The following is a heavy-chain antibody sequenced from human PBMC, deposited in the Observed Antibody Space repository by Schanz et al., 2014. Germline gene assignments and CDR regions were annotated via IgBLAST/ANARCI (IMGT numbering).Heavy chain of an antibody. J-gene: IGHJ4*02. CDR3: ARDHTTESYYSAGPPIDY. V-gene: IGHV3-66*01. Sequence: EVHLLESGGGLVQPGGSLRLSCAASGFTFGDYAMTWVRQAPGKGLEWVSFIYIGGNTYYADSVKGRFTISRDNSKNTVYLQMNSLRAEDTAVYYCARDHTTESYYSAGPPIDYWGQGTLLTVSS. D-gene: IGHD1-26*01. CDR2: IYIGGNT. CDR1: GFTFGDYA.